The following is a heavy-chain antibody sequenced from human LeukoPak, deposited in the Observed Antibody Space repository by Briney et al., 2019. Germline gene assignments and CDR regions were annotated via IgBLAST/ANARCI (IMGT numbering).Heavy chain of an antibody. Sequence: PGGSLRLSCAASGFTFSNYAMSWVRQAPGKGLVWVSRVNIDGKTTTYADSVKGRFTISRDNAKNTLYLQMNSLSAEDTAVYYCARDYPPDWGQGTLVTVSA. CDR1: GFTFSNYA. CDR3: ARDYPPD. CDR2: VNIDGKTT. J-gene: IGHJ4*02. V-gene: IGHV3-74*01.